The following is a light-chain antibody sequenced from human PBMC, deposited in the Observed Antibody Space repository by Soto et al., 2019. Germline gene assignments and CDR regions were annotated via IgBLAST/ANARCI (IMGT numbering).Light chain of an antibody. Sequence: EIVMTQSPATLSVSPGERATLSCRASQSVRTYVAWYQQKAGQAPRLLIYDASNRATGIPARFSGSGSGTDFTLTISSLEPEDFAVYYCQQYANSPPWTFGQGTKVDIK. V-gene: IGKV3-11*01. J-gene: IGKJ1*01. CDR2: DAS. CDR1: QSVRTY. CDR3: QQYANSPPWT.